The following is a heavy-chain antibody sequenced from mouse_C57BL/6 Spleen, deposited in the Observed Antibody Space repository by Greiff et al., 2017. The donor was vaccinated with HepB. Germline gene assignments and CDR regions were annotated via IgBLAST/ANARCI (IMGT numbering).Heavy chain of an antibody. J-gene: IGHJ4*01. CDR3: ANYDYDVSAMDY. CDR2: ISDGGSYT. Sequence: EVQRVESGGGLVKPGGSLKLSCAASGFTFSSYAMSWVRQTPEKRLEWVATISDGGSYTYYPDNVKGRFTISRDNAKNNLYLQMSHLKSEDTAMYYCANYDYDVSAMDYWGQGTSVTVSS. D-gene: IGHD2-4*01. V-gene: IGHV5-4*01. CDR1: GFTFSSYA.